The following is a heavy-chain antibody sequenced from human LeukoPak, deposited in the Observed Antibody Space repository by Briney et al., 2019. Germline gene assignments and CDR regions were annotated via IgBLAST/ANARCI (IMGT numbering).Heavy chain of an antibody. V-gene: IGHV3-30-3*01. J-gene: IGHJ6*03. Sequence: GGSLRLSCAASGFTFSSYAMHWVRQAPGKGLEWVAVISYDGSNKYYADSVKGRFTISRDNSKNTLYLQMNSLRAEDTAVYYCARDVGGSYPYYYYYYMDVWGKGTTVTVSS. CDR1: GFTFSSYA. CDR2: ISYDGSNK. CDR3: ARDVGGSYPYYYYYYMDV. D-gene: IGHD1-26*01.